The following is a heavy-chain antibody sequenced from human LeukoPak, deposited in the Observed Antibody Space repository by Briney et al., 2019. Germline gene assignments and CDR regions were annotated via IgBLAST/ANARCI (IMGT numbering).Heavy chain of an antibody. CDR1: GGSISSGSYY. J-gene: IGHJ4*02. D-gene: IGHD3-3*01. CDR3: ARAASYDFWSGYVGYYFDY. CDR2: IYTSGST. V-gene: IGHV4-61*02. Sequence: SQTLSLTCTVSGGSISSGSYYWSWIRQPAGKGPEWIGRIYTSGSTNYNPSLKSRVTISVDTSKNQFSLKLSSVTAADTAVYYCARAASYDFWSGYVGYYFDYWGQGTLVTVSS.